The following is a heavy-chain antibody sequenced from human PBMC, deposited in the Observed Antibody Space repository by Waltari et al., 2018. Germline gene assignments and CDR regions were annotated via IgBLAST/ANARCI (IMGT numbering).Heavy chain of an antibody. CDR2: INGDGSGT. D-gene: IGHD1-26*01. Sequence: EVQLAESGGGLVQPGGSLRLSCSVSTTNVYWLHWVRQAPGKGLVWVSRINGDGSGTDYADSVQGRFTISRDNAKKELYLQMNSLRADDTAMYYCFVGSRPWGQGFLVTVSS. J-gene: IGHJ4*02. CDR3: FVGSRP. V-gene: IGHV3-74*02. CDR1: TTNVYW.